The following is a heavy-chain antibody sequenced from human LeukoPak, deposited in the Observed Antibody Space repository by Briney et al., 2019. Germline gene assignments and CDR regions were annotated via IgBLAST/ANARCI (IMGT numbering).Heavy chain of an antibody. D-gene: IGHD5-18*01. V-gene: IGHV4-28*01. CDR1: DYSISSSNW. CDR3: ARTTEGGYTYGYFYYYYMDV. J-gene: IGHJ6*03. Sequence: SDTLSLTCTVSDYSISSSNWWGWIWQPPGKGLEWIGYIYYSGSTNYNPSLKSRVTISVDTSKNQFSLKLTSVTAADTAVYYCARTTEGGYTYGYFYYYYMDVWGKGTTVTISS. CDR2: IYYSGST.